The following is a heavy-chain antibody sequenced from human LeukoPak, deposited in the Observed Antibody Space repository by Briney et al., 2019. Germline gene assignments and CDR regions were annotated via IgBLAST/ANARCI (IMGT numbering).Heavy chain of an antibody. D-gene: IGHD5-12*01. Sequence: NPGGSPILSCAASGFTFSSYTMNWVRQAPGKGLEWVSSISSSSSYIYYADSVKDRFTISRDNAKNSLYLQMNSLRAEDTAVYYCARIYGRGAFDIWGQGTMVTVSS. CDR2: ISSSSSYI. J-gene: IGHJ3*02. CDR1: GFTFSSYT. CDR3: ARIYGRGAFDI. V-gene: IGHV3-21*01.